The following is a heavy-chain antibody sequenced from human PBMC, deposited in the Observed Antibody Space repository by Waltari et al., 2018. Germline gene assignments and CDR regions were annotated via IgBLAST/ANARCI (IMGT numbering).Heavy chain of an antibody. D-gene: IGHD3-3*01. CDR1: GGTFSSYA. Sequence: QVQLVQSGAEVKKPGSSVKVSCKASGGTFSSYAISWVRQAPGQGLEWMGGIIPIFGTANSAQKFQGRVTITADESTSTAYMELSSLRSEDTAVYYCARSPIRFLEWLRCRAGAYYFDYWGQGTLVTVSS. V-gene: IGHV1-69*01. CDR3: ARSPIRFLEWLRCRAGAYYFDY. J-gene: IGHJ4*02. CDR2: IIPIFGTA.